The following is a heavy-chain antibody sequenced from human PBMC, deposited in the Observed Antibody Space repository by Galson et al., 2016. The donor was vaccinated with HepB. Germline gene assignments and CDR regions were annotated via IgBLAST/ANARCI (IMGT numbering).Heavy chain of an antibody. CDR1: GFTFSGYW. Sequence: SLRLSCAVSGFTFSGYWMSWVRQAPGKGLEWVANIDQGGSETDSVDSVKGRFTISRDNGKNSVYLQMNSLRVEDTALYYCARLRGGYDFDYWGQGTLVTVSS. V-gene: IGHV3-7*01. D-gene: IGHD5-12*01. CDR3: ARLRGGYDFDY. CDR2: IDQGGSET. J-gene: IGHJ4*02.